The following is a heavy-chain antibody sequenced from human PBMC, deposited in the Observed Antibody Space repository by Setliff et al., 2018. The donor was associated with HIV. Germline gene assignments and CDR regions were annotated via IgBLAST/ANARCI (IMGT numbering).Heavy chain of an antibody. CDR1: GGSISGSSYF. CDR2: IQHSGST. CDR3: GRTMTYYLCMDV. J-gene: IGHJ6*03. V-gene: IGHV4-39*07. Sequence: PSETLSLTCTVSGGSISGSSYFWGWIRQPPGKGLEWIGNIQHSGSTNYNSSLKSRVTISVDKSKNLFSLKLSSVTAADTAVYYCGRTMTYYLCMDVWGNGTTVTVSS.